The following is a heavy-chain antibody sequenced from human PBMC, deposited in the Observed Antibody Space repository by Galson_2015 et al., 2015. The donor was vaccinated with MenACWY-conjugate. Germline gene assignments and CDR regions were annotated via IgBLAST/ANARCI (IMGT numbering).Heavy chain of an antibody. CDR3: AKTRGASFYFDS. D-gene: IGHD1-26*01. V-gene: IGHV3-74*01. J-gene: IGHJ4*02. CDR1: GFIFNTCW. Sequence: SLRLSCAASGFIFNTCWMHWVRHAPGKGLVWVSRINPGGSSTTYADSVKDRFTISRDNAKNTLYLQMNSLRPEDTAVFYCAKTRGASFYFDSWGQGNLATVSS. CDR2: INPGGSST.